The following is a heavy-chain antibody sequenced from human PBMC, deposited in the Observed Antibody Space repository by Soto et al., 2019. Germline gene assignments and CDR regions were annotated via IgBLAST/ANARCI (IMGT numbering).Heavy chain of an antibody. D-gene: IGHD6-19*01. CDR2: IYPGDSDT. CDR3: ARQRGSIAVSASDYFKH. Sequence: GESLKISCKGSGYSFTSYWIGWVRQMPGKGLEWMGIIYPGDSDTRYSPSFQGQVTISADKSISTAYLQWSSLKTSDTAMYYCARQRGSIAVSASDYFKHWGQGTLVTVSS. CDR1: GYSFTSYW. J-gene: IGHJ1*01. V-gene: IGHV5-51*01.